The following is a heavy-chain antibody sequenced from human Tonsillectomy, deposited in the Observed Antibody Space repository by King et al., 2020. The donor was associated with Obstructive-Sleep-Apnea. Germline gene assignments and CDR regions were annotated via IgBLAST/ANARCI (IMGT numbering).Heavy chain of an antibody. CDR3: ARRAPVEYYFDF. D-gene: IGHD2-2*01. Sequence: VQLVESGGGLVQPGGSPRLSCAASGFTFTSYALTVVRQAPGRGLEWVSTISGSGGSTHYANSVKGRFTISRDNSNNMRYLQMNSLRVEETAIYYCARRAPVEYYFDFWGQGTLVTVSS. J-gene: IGHJ4*02. CDR1: GFTFTSYA. V-gene: IGHV3-23*04. CDR2: ISGSGGST.